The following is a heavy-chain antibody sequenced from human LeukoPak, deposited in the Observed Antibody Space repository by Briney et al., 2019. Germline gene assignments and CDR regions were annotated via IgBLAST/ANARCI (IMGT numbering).Heavy chain of an antibody. V-gene: IGHV1-24*01. CDR2: FDPEDGET. CDR3: ATAPVRKTGDRGGGSYYYGMDV. CDR1: GDSLSDLS. Sequence: GASVKVSCKVSGDSLSDLSMHWVRQAPGKGLEWMGGFDPEDGETIYAQKFQGRVTMTEDTSTDSAYMELSSLRSEDTAVYYCATAPVRKTGDRGGGSYYYGMDVWGQGTTVTVSS. D-gene: IGHD7-27*01. J-gene: IGHJ6*02.